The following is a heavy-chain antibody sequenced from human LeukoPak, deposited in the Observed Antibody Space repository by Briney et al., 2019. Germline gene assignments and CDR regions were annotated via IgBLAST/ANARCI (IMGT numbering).Heavy chain of an antibody. CDR3: AKVPPSITAAGNWLAP. D-gene: IGHD6-13*01. CDR2: INPDTGGT. Sequence: ASVKVSCKASGYTFTGYYIHWVRQAPGQGLEWMGRINPDTGGTDYAQKFQGRITMTRDTSITTAYMELSRLTSDDTAMYYCAKVPPSITAAGNWLAPWGQGALVTVSS. CDR1: GYTFTGYY. V-gene: IGHV1-2*06. J-gene: IGHJ5*02.